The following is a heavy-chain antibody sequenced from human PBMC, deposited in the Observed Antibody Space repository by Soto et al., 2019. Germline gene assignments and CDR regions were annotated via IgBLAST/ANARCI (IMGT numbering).Heavy chain of an antibody. CDR1: GFTFSNYD. Sequence: GESLKISFAASGFTFSNYDLHWVRQATGKGLEWVSAFGTASDTYDPGYVKGRLTIFRENTKNSLYLQMNSLRAGDTAVYYCERAPYDSSGDYYYYYGMDVWGQGTTVTVSS. V-gene: IGHV3-13*04. D-gene: IGHD3-22*01. CDR2: FGTASDT. CDR3: ERAPYDSSGDYYYYYGMDV. J-gene: IGHJ6*02.